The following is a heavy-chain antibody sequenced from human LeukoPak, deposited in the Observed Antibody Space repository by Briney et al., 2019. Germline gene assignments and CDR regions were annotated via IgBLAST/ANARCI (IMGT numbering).Heavy chain of an antibody. V-gene: IGHV3-30*04. CDR2: ISYDGSNK. CDR3: ARDSGSYDYYYMDV. D-gene: IGHD3-10*01. CDR1: GFTFSSYA. J-gene: IGHJ6*03. Sequence: PGGSLRLSCAASGFTFSSYAMHWVRQDPGKGLEWVAVISYDGSNKYYADSVKGRFTISRDNSKNTLYLQMNSLRAEDTAVYYCARDSGSYDYYYMDVWGKGTTVTVSS.